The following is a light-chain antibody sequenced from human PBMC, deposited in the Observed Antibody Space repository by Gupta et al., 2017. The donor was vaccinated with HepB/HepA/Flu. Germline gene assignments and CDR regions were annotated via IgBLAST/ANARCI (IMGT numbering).Light chain of an antibody. CDR3: SSYTDSDTRI. Sequence: QSALTQPASVSGSPGQSITISCTGTSSDIGGYIYVSWYQHHPGKAPKLMIYVVSNRPSGVSNRFSGSKSGNTASLTISGLQAEDEADYYCSSYTDSDTRIFGGGTKLTVL. J-gene: IGLJ2*01. CDR2: VVS. V-gene: IGLV2-14*03. CDR1: SSDIGGYIY.